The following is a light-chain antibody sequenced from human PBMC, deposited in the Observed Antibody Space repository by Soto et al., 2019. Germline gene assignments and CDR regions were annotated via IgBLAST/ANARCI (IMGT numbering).Light chain of an antibody. V-gene: IGKV3-20*01. Sequence: DIVLTQPPGTLSLSPGDRATVSCRASQSVSTSYLAWYQQKPGQAPRLLIYGASSRATGIPDRFSGSGSGTDFTLTISGLEPEDFAVYYCQQYGNSRGTFGQGTKVDIK. J-gene: IGKJ1*01. CDR2: GAS. CDR3: QQYGNSRGT. CDR1: QSVSTSY.